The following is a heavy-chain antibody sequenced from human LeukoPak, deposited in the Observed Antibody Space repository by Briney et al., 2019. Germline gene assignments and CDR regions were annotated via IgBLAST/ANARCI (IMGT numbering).Heavy chain of an antibody. CDR3: ARGPIVGYCSGGSCYIYNWFDP. Sequence: ASVKVSCKASGYTFTCYGISWVRQAPGQGLEWMGWISAKNGNTDYAQNVQGRVTMTTDTSTSTAYMELSRLRSDDTAVYYCARGPIVGYCSGGSCYIYNWFDPWGQGTLVTVSS. CDR1: GYTFTCYG. D-gene: IGHD2-15*01. J-gene: IGHJ5*02. CDR2: ISAKNGNT. V-gene: IGHV1-18*01.